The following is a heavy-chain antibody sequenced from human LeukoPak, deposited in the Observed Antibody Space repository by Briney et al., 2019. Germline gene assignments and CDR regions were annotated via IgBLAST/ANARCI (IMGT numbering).Heavy chain of an antibody. Sequence: ASVKVSCKASGYTFTGYYMHWVRQAPGQGLEWMGWINPNSGGTNYAQKFQGRVTMTTDTSTSTAYMELRSLRSDDTAVYYCARSGGTASERAFDIWGQGTMVTVSS. D-gene: IGHD1-26*01. J-gene: IGHJ3*02. CDR3: ARSGGTASERAFDI. CDR2: INPNSGGT. V-gene: IGHV1-2*02. CDR1: GYTFTGYY.